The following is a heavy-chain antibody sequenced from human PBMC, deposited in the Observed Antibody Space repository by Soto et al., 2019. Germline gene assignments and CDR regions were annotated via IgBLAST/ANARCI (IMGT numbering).Heavy chain of an antibody. J-gene: IGHJ3*02. Sequence: PGGSVRLACAASGFTFCSYGMHWVRQAPGKGLGWVAVIWYDGSNKYYADSVKGRFTISRDNSKNTLYLQMNSLRAEDTAVYYCARGNLGYCSGGSCYSALLVPAFDIWGQGTMVTVSS. D-gene: IGHD2-15*01. CDR1: GFTFCSYG. CDR3: ARGNLGYCSGGSCYSALLVPAFDI. V-gene: IGHV3-33*01. CDR2: IWYDGSNK.